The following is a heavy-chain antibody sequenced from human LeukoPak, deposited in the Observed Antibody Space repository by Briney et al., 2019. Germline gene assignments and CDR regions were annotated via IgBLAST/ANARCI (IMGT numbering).Heavy chain of an antibody. CDR1: GGSISSYY. V-gene: IGHV4-4*07. Sequence: SETLSLTCTVSGGSISSYYWSWIRQPAGKGLEWIGRIYTSGSTNYNPSLKSRVTMSVDTSKNQFSLKLSSVTAADTAIYYCARDVYYYDSSGYSDHWGQGTLVTVSS. J-gene: IGHJ4*02. CDR3: ARDVYYYDSSGYSDH. D-gene: IGHD3-22*01. CDR2: IYTSGST.